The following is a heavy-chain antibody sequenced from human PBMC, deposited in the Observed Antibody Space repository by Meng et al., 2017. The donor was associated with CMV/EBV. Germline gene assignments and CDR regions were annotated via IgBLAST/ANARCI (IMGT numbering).Heavy chain of an antibody. Sequence: QLQLQESGPGLVKPSQTLSLPCTVSGGSISSGSYYWSWIRQPAGKGLEWIGHIYTSGSTNYNPSLKSRVTISVDTSKNQFSLKLSSVTAADTAVYYCARVRGGRIDYWGQGTLVTVSS. V-gene: IGHV4-61*02. J-gene: IGHJ4*02. CDR1: GGSISSGSYY. CDR2: IYTSGST. CDR3: ARVRGGRIDY.